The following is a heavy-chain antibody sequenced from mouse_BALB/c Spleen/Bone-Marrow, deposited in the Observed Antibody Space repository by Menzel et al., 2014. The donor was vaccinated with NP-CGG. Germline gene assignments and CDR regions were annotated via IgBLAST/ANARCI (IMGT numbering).Heavy chain of an antibody. V-gene: IGHV5-6-5*01. D-gene: IGHD2-4*01. J-gene: IGHJ2*01. CDR1: GFTFSNSA. Sequence: EVQLVESGGGLVKPGGSLKLSCAASGFTFSNSAMSWVRQTPDKRLEWVASISSGGSAYYPDSVKGRLSISRDNARDILFLQMSSLRSEDTAMYYCARGYDYDFDYWGQGTTLTVSS. CDR2: ISSGGSA. CDR3: ARGYDYDFDY.